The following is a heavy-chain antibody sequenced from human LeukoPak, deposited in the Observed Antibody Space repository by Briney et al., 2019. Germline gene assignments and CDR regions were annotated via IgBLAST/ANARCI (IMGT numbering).Heavy chain of an antibody. J-gene: IGHJ6*03. V-gene: IGHV3-48*04. D-gene: IGHD6-13*01. CDR1: GFTFSSYS. CDR2: ISSSGSTI. Sequence: GGSLRLSCAASGFTFSSYSMNWVRQAPGKGLEWVSYISSSGSTIYYADSVKGRFTISRDNAKNSLYLQMNSLRAEDTAVYYCAKSWGVYSSSWYYMDVWGKGTTVTISS. CDR3: AKSWGVYSSSWYYMDV.